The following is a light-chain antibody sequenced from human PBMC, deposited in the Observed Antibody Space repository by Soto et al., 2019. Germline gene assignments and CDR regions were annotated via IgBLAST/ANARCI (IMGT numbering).Light chain of an antibody. CDR2: LEGSGSY. Sequence: QPVLTQSSSASASLGSSVKLTCTLSSGHSSYIIAWHQQQPGKAPRYSMKLEGSGSYNKGSGVPDRFSGSSSGADRYLTIAYLLSEDEADYYCATWDSNTRVFGGGTKVTVL. V-gene: IGLV4-60*03. CDR3: ATWDSNTRV. CDR1: SGHSSYI. J-gene: IGLJ2*01.